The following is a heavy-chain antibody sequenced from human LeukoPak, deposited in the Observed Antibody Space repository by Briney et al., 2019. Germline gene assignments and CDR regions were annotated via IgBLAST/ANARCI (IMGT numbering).Heavy chain of an antibody. CDR3: ARDRNGDYYYYYYGMDV. Sequence: PSETLSLTCTVSGGSISSYYWSWLRQPAGKGLEWIGRIYTSGSTNCNPSLKSRVTMSVDTSKNQFSLKLSSVTAADTAVYYCARDRNGDYYYYYYGMDVWGQGTTVTVSS. CDR1: GGSISSYY. J-gene: IGHJ6*02. CDR2: IYTSGST. D-gene: IGHD4-17*01. V-gene: IGHV4-4*07.